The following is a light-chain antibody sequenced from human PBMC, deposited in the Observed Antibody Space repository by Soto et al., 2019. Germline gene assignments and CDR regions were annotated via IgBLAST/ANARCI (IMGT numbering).Light chain of an antibody. J-gene: IGKJ4*01. V-gene: IGKV1-39*01. CDR2: AAS. CDR1: QNINIF. CDR3: QESYSTPLA. Sequence: DIQVTQSPSSLSASVGDRVTITCRTSQNINIFSNWYQQKPGRAPMVVISAASNLESGVPSRFSGRGSGTEFTLTISNLQPGDSALYFCQESYSTPLAFGGGTRVEIK.